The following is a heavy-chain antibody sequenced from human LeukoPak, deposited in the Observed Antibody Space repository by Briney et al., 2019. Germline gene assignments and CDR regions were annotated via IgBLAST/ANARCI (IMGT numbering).Heavy chain of an antibody. Sequence: ASVKVSCKASGYTFTSYHINWVRQASGQGLEWMGWINPNSGNTGFTQKFQGRVTVTRSTSISTAYMELSSLTSDDTAVYYCARTSTGTRGGYDVWGQGTLVTVSS. J-gene: IGHJ4*02. CDR1: GYTFTSYH. D-gene: IGHD1-1*01. V-gene: IGHV1-8*01. CDR3: ARTSTGTRGGYDV. CDR2: INPNSGNT.